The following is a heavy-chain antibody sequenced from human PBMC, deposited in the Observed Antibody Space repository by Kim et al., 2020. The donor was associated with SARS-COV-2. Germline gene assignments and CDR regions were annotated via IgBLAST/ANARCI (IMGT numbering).Heavy chain of an antibody. D-gene: IGHD3-10*01. J-gene: IGHJ4*02. Sequence: SETLSLTCAVSGGSISSSNWWSWVRQPPGKGLEWIGEIYHSGSTNYNPSLKSRVTISVDKSKNQFSLKLSSVTAADTAVYYCARTNLWFGGPYFDYWGQGTLVTVSS. CDR3: ARTNLWFGGPYFDY. V-gene: IGHV4-4*02. CDR1: GGSISSSNW. CDR2: IYHSGST.